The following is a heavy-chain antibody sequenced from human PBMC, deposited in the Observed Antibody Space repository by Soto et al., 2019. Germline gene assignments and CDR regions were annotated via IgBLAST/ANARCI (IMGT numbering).Heavy chain of an antibody. D-gene: IGHD3-22*01. Sequence: SETLSLTCTVSGDSISSYYWSWIRQPPGKGLEWIGYIYYSGSTNYNPSLKSRVTISVDTSKNQFSLKLSSVTAADTAVYYCAREVTYYYDSSGYYDLHYFDYWGQGTLVTVSS. J-gene: IGHJ4*02. CDR2: IYYSGST. V-gene: IGHV4-59*01. CDR1: GDSISSYY. CDR3: AREVTYYYDSSGYYDLHYFDY.